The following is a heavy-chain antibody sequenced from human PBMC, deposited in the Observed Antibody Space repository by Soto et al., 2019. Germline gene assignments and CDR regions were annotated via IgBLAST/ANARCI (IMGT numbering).Heavy chain of an antibody. CDR1: GYTFIDYG. CDR3: ARASYCSGGTCTTWFDP. V-gene: IGHV1-18*01. D-gene: IGHD2-15*01. J-gene: IGHJ5*02. Sequence: QLVQSAVEVKRPGASVKVSCEASGYTFIDYGITWVRQAPGQGLEWMGWISTSIGHTNYAQKLQGRVTITTDTSTSTAYMELRRLRSDDTAVYYCARASYCSGGTCTTWFDPWGQGTLVTVSS. CDR2: ISTSIGHT.